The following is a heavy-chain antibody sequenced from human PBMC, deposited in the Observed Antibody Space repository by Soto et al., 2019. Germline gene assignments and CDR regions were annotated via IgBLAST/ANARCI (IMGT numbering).Heavy chain of an antibody. J-gene: IGHJ4*02. CDR1: GYTLTELS. CDR3: ATVAQGGPLSSWFGKINYYFDY. CDR2: FDPEDGET. Sequence: ASVKVSCKVSGYTLTELSMHWVRQAPGKGLEWMGGFDPEDGETIYAQKFQGRVTMTEDTSTDTAYMELSSLRSEDTAVYYCATVAQGGPLSSWFGKINYYFDYWGQGTLVTVSS. D-gene: IGHD3-10*01. V-gene: IGHV1-24*01.